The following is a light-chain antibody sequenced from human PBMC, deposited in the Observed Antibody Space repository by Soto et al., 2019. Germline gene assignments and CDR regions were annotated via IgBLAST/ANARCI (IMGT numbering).Light chain of an antibody. J-gene: IGKJ1*01. Sequence: DVQVTQSPSSLSASVGDRVTITCRASQRISRCVNGYQQKPGKAPKLLIYAATGLQSGVPSRFGGCGSGADFTLTSSSLQPEECATYYCQQSYRAPWTFGQGTKVDMK. V-gene: IGKV1-39*01. CDR1: QRISRC. CDR3: QQSYRAPWT. CDR2: AAT.